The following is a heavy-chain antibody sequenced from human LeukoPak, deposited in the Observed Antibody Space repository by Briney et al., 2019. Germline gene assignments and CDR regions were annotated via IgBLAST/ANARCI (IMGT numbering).Heavy chain of an antibody. J-gene: IGHJ6*04. CDR2: INAGNGNT. D-gene: IGHD6-19*01. CDR3: ARDGRSGPAWYYYCMDV. Sequence: ASEKVSCKASGYTFTNYTMHWVRQAPGQRLEWIGWINAGNGNTKYSQKFQGRVTITRDTSASTAYMELSSLRSEDTAVYYCARDGRSGPAWYYYCMDVWGKGTTVTVSS. V-gene: IGHV1-3*01. CDR1: GYTFTNYT.